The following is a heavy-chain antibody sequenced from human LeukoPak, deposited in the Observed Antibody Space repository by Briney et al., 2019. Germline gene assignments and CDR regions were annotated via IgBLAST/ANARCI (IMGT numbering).Heavy chain of an antibody. CDR1: GGSISSSSYY. D-gene: IGHD5-12*01. Sequence: SETLSLTCTVSGGSISSSSYYWGWIRQPPGKGLEWIGSIYYRGSTYYNPSLKSRVTISVDTSKDQFSPKLSSVTAADTAVYYCGVGSGYDDYWGQGTLVTVSS. CDR2: IYYRGST. V-gene: IGHV4-39*07. J-gene: IGHJ4*02. CDR3: GVGSGYDDY.